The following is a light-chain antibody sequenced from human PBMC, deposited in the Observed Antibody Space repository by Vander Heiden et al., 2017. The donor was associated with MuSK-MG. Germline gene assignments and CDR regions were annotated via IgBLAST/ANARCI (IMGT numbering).Light chain of an antibody. Sequence: DIQMTQSPSTLSASVGDRVTITCRASQSINSWLAWYQQKPGKAPKLLIYKASSLESGVPSRFSGSGSGTVFTLTISSLQPDDFATYYCQQYDTYWTLGPGTKVEIK. CDR2: KAS. J-gene: IGKJ1*01. V-gene: IGKV1-5*03. CDR3: QQYDTYWT. CDR1: QSINSW.